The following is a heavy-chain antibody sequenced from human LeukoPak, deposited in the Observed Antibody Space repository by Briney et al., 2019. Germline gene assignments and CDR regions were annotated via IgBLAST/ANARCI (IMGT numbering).Heavy chain of an antibody. V-gene: IGHV3-23*01. CDR1: GFTFSSYS. CDR3: AKGGKYYYDSLDY. CDR2: ILGSGAST. J-gene: IGHJ4*02. Sequence: GGSLRLSCAASGFTFSSYSMNWVRQAPGKGLEWVSIILGSGASTYYADSVKGRFTISRDNSKNTLYLQMNSLRAEDTAVYYCAKGGKYYYDSLDYWGQGTLVTVSS. D-gene: IGHD3-22*01.